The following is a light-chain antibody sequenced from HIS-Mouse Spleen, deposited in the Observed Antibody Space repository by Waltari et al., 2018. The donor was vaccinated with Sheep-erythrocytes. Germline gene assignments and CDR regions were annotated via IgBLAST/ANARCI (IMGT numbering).Light chain of an antibody. Sequence: DIQFTQSPSFLSASVGVRVTITCRASQGISSYLACYQQKPGKAPKLLIYAASTLQSGVPSRFCGSGSGTEFTLTISSLQPEDFSTYYCQQLNSYPALTFGGGTKVEIK. V-gene: IGKV1-9*01. CDR3: QQLNSYPALT. J-gene: IGKJ4*01. CDR2: AAS. CDR1: QGISSY.